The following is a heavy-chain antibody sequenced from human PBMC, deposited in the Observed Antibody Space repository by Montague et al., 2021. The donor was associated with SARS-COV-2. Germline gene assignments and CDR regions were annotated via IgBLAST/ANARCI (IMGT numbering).Heavy chain of an antibody. V-gene: IGHV4-59*01. J-gene: IGHJ6*02. CDR1: GGSTNYYY. CDR2: MYYSGST. D-gene: IGHD2-8*01. CDR3: ARVARYCTNGVCQTYYYYGLDV. Sequence: SETLSLTCIVSGGSTNYYYWSRIRQSPGKGLEWIGYMYYSGSTNYNPSLKSRVTMSIDRSKNQFSLKLRSVTAADTTVYYCARVARYCTNGVCQTYYYYGLDVGGQGTTVTVSS.